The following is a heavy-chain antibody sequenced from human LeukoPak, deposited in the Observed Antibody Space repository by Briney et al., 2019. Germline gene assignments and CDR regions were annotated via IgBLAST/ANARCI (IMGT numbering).Heavy chain of an antibody. CDR1: GGSITSYY. J-gene: IGHJ4*02. D-gene: IGHD4-17*01. V-gene: IGHV4-59*08. Sequence: SETLSLTCTVSGGSITSYYWSWIRQPPGKGLEWIGYIHSSGSTNYNPSLKSRLTILVDPSKNQFSLRLSSVTAADPAIYYCARFTYDDHGKNHYLDYWGRGNLVTVSS. CDR2: IHSSGST. CDR3: ARFTYDDHGKNHYLDY.